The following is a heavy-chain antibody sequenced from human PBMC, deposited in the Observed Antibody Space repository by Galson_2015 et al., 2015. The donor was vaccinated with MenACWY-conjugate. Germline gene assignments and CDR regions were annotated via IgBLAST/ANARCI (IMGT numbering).Heavy chain of an antibody. CDR2: INASNGDT. CDR1: FSLFPPSF. V-gene: IGHV1-18*01. Sequence: SFSLFPPSFLPFFLPSFGQGLEWMGWINASNGDTNFAQTLQGRVTMTADTSTSTVYMELRSLRSDDTAVYYCARGRVVTRYFDYWGQGTLVSVSS. D-gene: IGHD2-21*02. J-gene: IGHJ4*02. CDR3: ARGRVVTRYFDY.